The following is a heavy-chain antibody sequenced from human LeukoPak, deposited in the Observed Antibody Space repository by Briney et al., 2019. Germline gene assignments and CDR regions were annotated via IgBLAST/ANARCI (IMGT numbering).Heavy chain of an antibody. CDR1: GYTFTGYY. J-gene: IGHJ1*01. D-gene: IGHD6-13*01. CDR3: ARASRIAAAGGGGFEYFQH. CDR2: IYPNSGGT. Sequence: ASVKVSCKASGYTFTGYYMHWVRQAPGQGLEWMGWIYPNSGGTNYAQKFQGRVTMTRDTSISTAYMELSRLRSDDTAVYYCARASRIAAAGGGGFEYFQHWGQGTLVTVSS. V-gene: IGHV1-2*02.